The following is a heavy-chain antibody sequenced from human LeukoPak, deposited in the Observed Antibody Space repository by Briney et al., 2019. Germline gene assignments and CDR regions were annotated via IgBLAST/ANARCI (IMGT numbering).Heavy chain of an antibody. V-gene: IGHV3-33*01. CDR1: GFTFSAFG. Sequence: HPGGSLRLSCTASGFTFSAFGMHWVRQAPGKGLEWAGVIWYDGSKKYYAESVKGRFTISKDDSKNTLYLQMNSLRAEDTAVYYCARVGCSSTSCIYYYYGMDVWGQGTTVTVSS. J-gene: IGHJ6*02. D-gene: IGHD2-2*01. CDR3: ARVGCSSTSCIYYYYGMDV. CDR2: IWYDGSKK.